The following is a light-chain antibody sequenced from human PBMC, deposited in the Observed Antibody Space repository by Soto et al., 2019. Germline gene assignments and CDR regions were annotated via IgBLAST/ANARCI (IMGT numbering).Light chain of an antibody. CDR3: AAGDDTADADV. J-gene: IGLJ2*01. Sequence: QSVLTQPPSVSGAPGPTVTLSCFGSNSNIGPNYVYWYRVLPGTSPRLVLSRAKRPTGVPDRFSGSKSATSATLAISGLRVDDDGDYFGAAGDDTADADVFGGGTKLTVL. CDR1: NSNIGPNY. CDR2: RA. V-gene: IGLV1-47*01.